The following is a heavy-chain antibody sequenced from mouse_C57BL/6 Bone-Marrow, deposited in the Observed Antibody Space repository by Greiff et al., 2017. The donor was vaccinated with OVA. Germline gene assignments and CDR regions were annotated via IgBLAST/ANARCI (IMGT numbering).Heavy chain of an antibody. CDR2: IRNKANGYTT. Sequence: EVQRVESGGGLVQPGGSLSLSCAASGFTFTAYYMSWVRQPPGKALEWLGFIRNKANGYTTEYSASVKGRFTISRDNSQSILYLQMNALRAEDSATYYCASSGGGYAMDYWGQGTSVTVSS. CDR3: ASSGGGYAMDY. CDR1: GFTFTAYY. V-gene: IGHV7-3*01. D-gene: IGHD3-2*02. J-gene: IGHJ4*01.